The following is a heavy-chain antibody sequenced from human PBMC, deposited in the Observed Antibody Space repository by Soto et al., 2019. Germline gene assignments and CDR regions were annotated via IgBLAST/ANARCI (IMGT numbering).Heavy chain of an antibody. CDR3: ARSYFAYYYGMDV. V-gene: IGHV4-59*01. Sequence: SETLSLTCTVSGGSISSYYWSWIRQPPEKGLEWIGYIYYSGSTNYNPSLKSRVTISVDTSKNQFSLKLSSVTAADTAVYYCARSYFAYYYGMDVWGQGTTVTVSS. D-gene: IGHD3-10*01. CDR2: IYYSGST. CDR1: GGSISSYY. J-gene: IGHJ6*02.